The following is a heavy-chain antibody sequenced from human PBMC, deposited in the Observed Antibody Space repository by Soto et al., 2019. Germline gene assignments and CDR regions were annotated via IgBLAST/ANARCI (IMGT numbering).Heavy chain of an antibody. J-gene: IGHJ4*02. V-gene: IGHV4-61*01. CDR2: IYYSGST. CDR1: GDSVSSDNYY. D-gene: IGHD1-1*01. CDR3: ARGMDNNKVGW. Sequence: QVQLRESGPGLVKPSETLSLTCTVSGDSVSSDNYYWSWIRQPPGKGLEWLGYIYYSGSTNYNPSLKSRVIISVDTSKNPFTLKLSSVTAADTAVYYCARGMDNNKVGWWGQGTLVTVSS.